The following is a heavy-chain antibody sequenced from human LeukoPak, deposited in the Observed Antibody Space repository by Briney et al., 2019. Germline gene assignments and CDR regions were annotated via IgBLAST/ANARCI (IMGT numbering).Heavy chain of an antibody. Sequence: PSETLSLTCTVSGFSISSYYWTWIRQPPGKGLEWIGNIDYSGNTKYNPSLKSRLTISVDTSKNHFSLKLSYVTAADTAVFFCARWYYDSSGYRYFDYWGQGTLVTVSS. J-gene: IGHJ4*02. V-gene: IGHV4-59*01. CDR2: IDYSGNT. CDR3: ARWYYDSSGYRYFDY. CDR1: GFSISSYY. D-gene: IGHD3-22*01.